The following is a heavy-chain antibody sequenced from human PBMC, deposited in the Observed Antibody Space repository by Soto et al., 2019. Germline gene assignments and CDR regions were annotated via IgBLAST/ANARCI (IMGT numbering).Heavy chain of an antibody. CDR1: GFTFSSYG. J-gene: IGHJ6*02. CDR3: ARDGRPGSSWYGDYYYYGMDV. D-gene: IGHD6-13*01. Sequence: SLRLSCAASGFTFSSYGMHWVRQAPGKGLEWVAVIWYDGSNKYYADSVKGRFTISRDNSKNTLYLQMDSLRAEDTAVYYCARDGRPGSSWYGDYYYYGMDVWGQGTTVTVSS. V-gene: IGHV3-33*01. CDR2: IWYDGSNK.